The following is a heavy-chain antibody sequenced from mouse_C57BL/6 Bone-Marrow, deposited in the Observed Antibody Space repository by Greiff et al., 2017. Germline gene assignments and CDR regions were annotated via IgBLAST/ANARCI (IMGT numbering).Heavy chain of an antibody. CDR1: GYTFTNYW. CDR3: ARCGCGGGFAY. V-gene: IGHV1-63*01. CDR2: IYPGGGYT. Sequence: QVQLQQSGAELVRPGTSVKMSCKASGYTFTNYWIGWAKQRPGHGLVWIGDIYPGGGYTNYNETFKGKATLTADKSSSTAYKQFSTLKSEASAIDYGARCGCGGGFAYWGQGTLVTVSA. J-gene: IGHJ3*01.